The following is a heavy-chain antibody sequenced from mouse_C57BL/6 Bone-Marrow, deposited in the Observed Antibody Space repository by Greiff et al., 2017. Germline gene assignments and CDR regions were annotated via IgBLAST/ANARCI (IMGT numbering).Heavy chain of an antibody. CDR3: AESKGPYWYFDV. Sequence: QVQLQQSGPELVKPGASVKISCKASGYAFSSSWMNWVKQRPGKGLEWIGRIYPGDGDTNYNGKFQGTATLTADKSSSTAYMQLSSLTSEDSAVYFCAESKGPYWYFDVGGTGTTVTVSS. D-gene: IGHD1-3*01. J-gene: IGHJ1*03. V-gene: IGHV1-82*01. CDR2: IYPGDGDT. CDR1: GYAFSSSW.